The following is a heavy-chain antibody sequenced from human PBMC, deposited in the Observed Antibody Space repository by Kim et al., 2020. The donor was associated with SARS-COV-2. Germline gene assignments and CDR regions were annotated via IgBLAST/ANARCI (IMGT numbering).Heavy chain of an antibody. CDR3: AKVKSNDYGDYFDY. CDR1: GFTFSSYG. J-gene: IGHJ4*02. Sequence: GGSLRLSCAASGFTFSSYGMHWVRQAPGKGLEWVAVIWYDGSNKYYAGSVKGRFTISRDNSKNTLYLQMNSLRAEDTAVYYCAKVKSNDYGDYFDYWGQGTLVTVSS. CDR2: IWYDGSNK. D-gene: IGHD4-17*01. V-gene: IGHV3-33*06.